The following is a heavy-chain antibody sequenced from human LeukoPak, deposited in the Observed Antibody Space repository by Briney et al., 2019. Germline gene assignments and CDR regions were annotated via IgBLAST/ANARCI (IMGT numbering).Heavy chain of an antibody. V-gene: IGHV3-48*02. CDR3: ARGLAFSFDY. CDR1: GFTVSSNY. CDR2: ISSSSSTI. J-gene: IGHJ4*02. Sequence: PGGSLRLSCAASGFTVSSNYMSWVRQAPGKGREWVSYISSSSSTISYADSVKGRFTISRDNVKNSLQLQMNSLRDEDTAVYYCARGLAFSFDYWGQGTLLTVSS.